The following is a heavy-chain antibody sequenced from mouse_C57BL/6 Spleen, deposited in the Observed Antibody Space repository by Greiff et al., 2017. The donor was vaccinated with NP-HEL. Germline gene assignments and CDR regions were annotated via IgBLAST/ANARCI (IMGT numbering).Heavy chain of an antibody. CDR3: ARCPTVVALDY. J-gene: IGHJ2*01. CDR1: GYTFTSYW. V-gene: IGHV1-64*01. CDR2: IHPNSGST. Sequence: QVQLQQPGAELVKPGASVKLSCKASGYTFTSYWMHWVKQRPGQGLEWIGMIHPNSGSTNYNEKFKSKATLTVDKSSSTAYMQLSSLTSEDSAVYYCARCPTVVALDYWGQGTTLTVSS. D-gene: IGHD1-1*01.